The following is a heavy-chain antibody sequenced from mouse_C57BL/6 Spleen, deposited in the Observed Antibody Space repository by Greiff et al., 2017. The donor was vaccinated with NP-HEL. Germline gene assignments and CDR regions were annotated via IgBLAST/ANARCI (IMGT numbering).Heavy chain of an antibody. Sequence: QVQLQQSGAELVKPGASVKLSCKASGHTFTSYWMHWVKQRPGQGLEWIGMIHPNSGSTNYNEKFKSKATLTVDKSSSTAYMQLSSLTSEDSAVYYCARYDYDDYAMDYWGQGTSVTVSS. CDR2: IHPNSGST. D-gene: IGHD2-4*01. J-gene: IGHJ4*01. CDR3: ARYDYDDYAMDY. V-gene: IGHV1-64*01. CDR1: GHTFTSYW.